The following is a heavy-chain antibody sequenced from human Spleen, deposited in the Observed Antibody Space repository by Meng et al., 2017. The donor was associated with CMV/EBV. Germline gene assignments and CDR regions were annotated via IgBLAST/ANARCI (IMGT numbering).Heavy chain of an antibody. CDR1: GFTLSDHY. J-gene: IGHJ6*02. D-gene: IGHD3-3*01. V-gene: IGHV3-11*01. Sequence: GESLKISCAASGFTLSDHYMSWIRQAPGKGLEWVSYISNSGSLIYYADSVKGRFSISRDNAKNSLYLQMNSLRADDTAVYYCARETHNEFWNGYLYYGMDVWGQGTTVTVFS. CDR3: ARETHNEFWNGYLYYGMDV. CDR2: ISNSGSLI.